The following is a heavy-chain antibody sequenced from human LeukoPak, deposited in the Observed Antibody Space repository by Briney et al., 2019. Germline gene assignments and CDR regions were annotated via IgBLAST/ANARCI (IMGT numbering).Heavy chain of an antibody. CDR2: ISYDGNSK. Sequence: GGSLRLSCAASGFTFSTFGMHWVRQAPGKGLEWVAVISYDGNSKFYADSVKGRFTISRDNSKNTVFLQMNSLRAEDTAVYYCAKELWFGTFGYWGQGTLVTVSS. CDR1: GFTFSTFG. V-gene: IGHV3-30*18. CDR3: AKELWFGTFGY. J-gene: IGHJ4*02. D-gene: IGHD3-10*01.